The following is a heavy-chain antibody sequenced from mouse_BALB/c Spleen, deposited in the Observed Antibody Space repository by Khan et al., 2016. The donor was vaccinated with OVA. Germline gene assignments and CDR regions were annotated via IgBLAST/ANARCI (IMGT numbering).Heavy chain of an antibody. V-gene: IGHV2-3*01. CDR2: IWGDGNT. D-gene: IGHD2-1*01. J-gene: IGHJ4*01. CDR3: VKQNHGTLYAVDY. Sequence: VQLQESGPGLVAPSQSLSITCTVSGFSLTSYGVSWVRQPPGKGLEWLGVIWGDGNTNYHSTLISRLSISKDDSKSQVFLKLNSLQTDDTATYYCVKQNHGTLYAVDYWGQGTSVTVSS. CDR1: GFSLTSYG.